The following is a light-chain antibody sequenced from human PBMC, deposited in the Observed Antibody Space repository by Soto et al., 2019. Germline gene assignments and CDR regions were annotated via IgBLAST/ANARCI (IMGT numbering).Light chain of an antibody. V-gene: IGKV1-5*03. CDR2: KAS. J-gene: IGKJ5*01. CDR1: QTISSW. CDR3: QQLNSYPP. Sequence: DIQMTQSPSTLSGSVGDRVTITCRASQTISSWLAWYQQKPGKAPKLLIYKASTLKSGVPSRFSGSGSGTDFTLTISSLQPEDFATYYCQQLNSYPPFGQGTRLEI.